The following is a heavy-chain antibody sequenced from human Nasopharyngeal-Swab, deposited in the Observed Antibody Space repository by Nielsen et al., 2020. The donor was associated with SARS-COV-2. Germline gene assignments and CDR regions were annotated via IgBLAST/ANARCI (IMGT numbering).Heavy chain of an antibody. CDR2: MNPNSGNT. CDR1: GYTFTGYY. CDR3: ARGWLLHAFDI. D-gene: IGHD6-19*01. V-gene: IGHV1-8*02. J-gene: IGHJ3*02. Sequence: ASVKVSCKASGYTFTGYYMRWVRQAPGQGLEWMGWMNPNSGNTGYAQKFQGRVTMTRNTSISTAYMELSSLRSEDTAVYYCARGWLLHAFDIWGQGTMVTVSS.